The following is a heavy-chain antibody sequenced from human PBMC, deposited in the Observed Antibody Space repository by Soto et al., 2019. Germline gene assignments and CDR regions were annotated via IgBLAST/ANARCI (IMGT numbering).Heavy chain of an antibody. CDR2: IYHSGNT. V-gene: IGHV4-61*01. D-gene: IGHD2-15*01. CDR3: AREANCSGGSCSSSFWFDP. Sequence: SETLSLTCTVSGASISSGNHYWSWIRQPPGKGLEWIAYIYHSGNTKYNPSLKNRVTISVDTSKNQFSLKLSSVTAADTAVYYCAREANCSGGSCSSSFWFDPWGRGTQVTVS. CDR1: GASISSGNHY. J-gene: IGHJ5*02.